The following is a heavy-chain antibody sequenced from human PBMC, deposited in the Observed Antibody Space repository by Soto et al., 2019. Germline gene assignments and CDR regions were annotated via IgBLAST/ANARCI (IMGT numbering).Heavy chain of an antibody. Sequence: PSETLSLTCTVSGDSISSYYWSWIRQPPGKGLEYIGYIYYSGSTNYNPSLKSRVTISVDTSKNQFSLKLSSVTAADRAVYYCXRVRMNYYYYGMDVWGQGTTVTVSS. V-gene: IGHV4-59*01. D-gene: IGHD2-15*01. CDR1: GDSISSYY. CDR2: IYYSGST. J-gene: IGHJ6*02. CDR3: XRVRMNYYYYGMDV.